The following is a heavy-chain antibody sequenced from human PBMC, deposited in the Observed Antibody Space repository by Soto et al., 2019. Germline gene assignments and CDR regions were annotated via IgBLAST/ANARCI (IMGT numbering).Heavy chain of an antibody. CDR1: GFTFSNYC. Sequence: EVQLVESGGGLVQPGGSLRLSCAASGFTFSNYCMHWVRQAPGKGLMWVSRINPDGSRTTYADSVKGRFAISRDNAKNTLYLKMNSLRADDTSVYYCATVKLGSYDWFDPWGQGTLVTVSS. CDR2: INPDGSRT. D-gene: IGHD3-16*01. CDR3: ATVKLGSYDWFDP. V-gene: IGHV3-74*01. J-gene: IGHJ5*02.